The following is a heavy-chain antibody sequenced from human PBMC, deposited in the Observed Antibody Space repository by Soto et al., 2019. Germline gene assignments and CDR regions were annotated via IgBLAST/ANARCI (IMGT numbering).Heavy chain of an antibody. CDR1: GDTFNFYS. J-gene: IGHJ4*02. CDR2: VNPIVSMS. Sequence: QVQLVQSGAEVKMPGSSVKVSCKASGDTFNFYSINWVRQAPGLGLAWMGRVNPIVSMSNYAQKFQGRVTMTADKSTSTAYMELSSLRSEDTAIYYCASSYGSGYRAFDYWGQGALVTVSS. V-gene: IGHV1-69*02. D-gene: IGHD3-10*01. CDR3: ASSYGSGYRAFDY.